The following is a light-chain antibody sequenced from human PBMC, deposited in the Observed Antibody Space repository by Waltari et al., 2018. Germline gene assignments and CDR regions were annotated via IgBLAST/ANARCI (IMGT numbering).Light chain of an antibody. CDR1: QHVGTY. Sequence: DIQLTQSPSSLYESVGNRVTVHCRASQHVGTYLNWYQQQPGKAPKLLIYAASSLNTGVPSRFSGSGSGTEFSLTISRLQPEDLATYYCQQGYNSPPTFGQGTKLESK. CDR2: AAS. CDR3: QQGYNSPPT. V-gene: IGKV1-39*01. J-gene: IGKJ2*01.